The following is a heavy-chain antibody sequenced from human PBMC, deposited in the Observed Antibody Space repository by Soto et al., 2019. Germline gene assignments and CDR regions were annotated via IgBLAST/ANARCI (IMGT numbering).Heavy chain of an antibody. Sequence: PSETLSLTCTVSGASVSSPTHYWNWSRQSPGKGLEWIGFVYYSGITNYSPSLKSRVTISLDTSKDQFSLRLTSVTAADTAVYYCAGTRDNNINYYYALDVWGQGTTVTVSS. CDR1: GASVSSPTHY. CDR2: VYYSGIT. V-gene: IGHV4-61*01. J-gene: IGHJ6*02. CDR3: AGTRDNNINYYYALDV. D-gene: IGHD1-20*01.